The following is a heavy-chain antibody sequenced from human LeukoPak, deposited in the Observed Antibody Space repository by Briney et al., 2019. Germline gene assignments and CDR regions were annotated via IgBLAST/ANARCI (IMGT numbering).Heavy chain of an antibody. CDR1: GFTFSSYN. D-gene: IGHD3-22*01. Sequence: GGSLRLSCAASGFTFSSYNMHWVRQAPGKGLEWVAFIRYDRRNQYYADSVKGRFTISRDNSKNTLYLQMNSLRAEDTAVYYCAKDYSDSSGYFRVPHVFDFWGQGTLVTVSS. CDR3: AKDYSDSSGYFRVPHVFDF. CDR2: IRYDRRNQ. V-gene: IGHV3-30*02. J-gene: IGHJ4*02.